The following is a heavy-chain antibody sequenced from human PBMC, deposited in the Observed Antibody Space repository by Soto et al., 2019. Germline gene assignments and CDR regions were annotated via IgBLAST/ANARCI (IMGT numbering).Heavy chain of an antibody. J-gene: IGHJ6*02. D-gene: IGHD4-17*01. Sequence: PSETLSLTCAVSGYSISSGFYWGWIRQAPGKGLAWIGNVYHSGSTYYNPYNPSLQSRVTISVDTSKNQFSLRLRCVTAADTAVYYCARASYGDYAAYYDGMDVWGQGTTVT. CDR2: VYHSGST. CDR1: GYSISSGFY. CDR3: ARASYGDYAAYYDGMDV. V-gene: IGHV4-38-2*01.